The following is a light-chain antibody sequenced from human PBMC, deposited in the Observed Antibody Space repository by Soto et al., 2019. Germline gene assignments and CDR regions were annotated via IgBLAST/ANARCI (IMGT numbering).Light chain of an antibody. CDR1: SSDLGGYNY. V-gene: IGLV2-14*03. CDR3: SSYTNSSIYV. J-gene: IGLJ1*01. Sequence: QSALTQPASVSGSPGQSITISCTGTSSDLGGYNYVSWYQHHPAKAPKLMIYDVSNRPSGASNRFSGSKSGNTASLTISGLQAEDEADYYCSSYTNSSIYVFGTGTKLTVL. CDR2: DVS.